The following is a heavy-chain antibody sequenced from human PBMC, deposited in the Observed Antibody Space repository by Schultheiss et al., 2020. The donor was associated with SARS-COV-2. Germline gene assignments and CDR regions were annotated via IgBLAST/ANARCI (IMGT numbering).Heavy chain of an antibody. CDR3: AHYDFWSGYFNY. Sequence: SETLSLTCAVSGYSISSGYYWGWIRQPPGKGLEWIGYIYHSGSTNYNPSLKSRVTISVDTSKNQFSLKLSSVTAADTAVYYCAHYDFWSGYFNYWGQGTLVTVSS. CDR2: IYHSGST. V-gene: IGHV4-38-2*01. J-gene: IGHJ4*02. CDR1: GYSISSGYY. D-gene: IGHD3-3*01.